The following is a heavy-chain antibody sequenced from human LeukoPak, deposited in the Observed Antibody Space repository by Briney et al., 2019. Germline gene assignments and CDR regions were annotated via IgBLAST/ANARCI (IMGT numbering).Heavy chain of an antibody. CDR2: ISAYNGST. V-gene: IGHV1-18*01. CDR3: ARVIAAPLYYYYYGMDV. J-gene: IGHJ6*02. CDR1: GYTFTSYG. D-gene: IGHD6-13*01. Sequence: ASVKVSCKASGYTFTSYGISWVRQAPGQGLEWMGWISAYNGSTNYAQKLQGRVTMTTDTSTSTAYMELRSLRSDDTAVYYCARVIAAPLYYYYYGMDVWGQGTTVTVSS.